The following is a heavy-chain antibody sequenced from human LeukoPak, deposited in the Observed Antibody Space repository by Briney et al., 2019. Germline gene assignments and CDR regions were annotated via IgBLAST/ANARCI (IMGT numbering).Heavy chain of an antibody. D-gene: IGHD6-13*01. Sequence: GGSLRLSCAASGFTFSSYAMSWVRQAPGEGLEWVSAISGSGGSTYYVDSVKGRFTISRDNSKNTLYLQMNSLRAEDTAVYYCAKKRGYLTSIAAAGTPDYWGQGTLVTVSS. CDR1: GFTFSSYA. J-gene: IGHJ4*02. V-gene: IGHV3-23*01. CDR3: AKKRGYLTSIAAAGTPDY. CDR2: ISGSGGST.